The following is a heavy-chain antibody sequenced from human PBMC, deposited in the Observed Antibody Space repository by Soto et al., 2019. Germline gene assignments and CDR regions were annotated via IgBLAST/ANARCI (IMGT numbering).Heavy chain of an antibody. Sequence: QVQLQQWGAGLLKPSETLSLTCAVYGGSFSGYYWSWIRQPPGKGLEWIGEINHSGSTNYNPSLKSRVTISVDTSKNQFSLKLSSVTAADTAVYYCARIRRITMVRGVIIPPPYYYGMDVWGQGTTVTVSS. J-gene: IGHJ6*02. CDR3: ARIRRITMVRGVIIPPPYYYGMDV. D-gene: IGHD3-10*01. V-gene: IGHV4-34*01. CDR1: GGSFSGYY. CDR2: INHSGST.